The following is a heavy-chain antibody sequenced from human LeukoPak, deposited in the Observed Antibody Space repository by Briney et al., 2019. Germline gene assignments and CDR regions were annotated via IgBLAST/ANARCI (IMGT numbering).Heavy chain of an antibody. J-gene: IGHJ4*02. V-gene: IGHV3-23*01. Sequence: SLRLSCXASXFXFSSSAMSWVRQAPGKGLEWVSAISNNGGYTYYADSVQGRFTISRDNSKSTLCLQMNSLRAEDTAVYYCAKQLGYCSDGSCYFPYWGQGTLVTVSS. CDR3: AKQLGYCSDGSCYFPY. CDR2: ISNNGGYT. D-gene: IGHD2-15*01. CDR1: XFXFSSSA.